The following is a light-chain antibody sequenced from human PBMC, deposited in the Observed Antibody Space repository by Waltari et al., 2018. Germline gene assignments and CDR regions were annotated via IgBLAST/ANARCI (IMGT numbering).Light chain of an antibody. V-gene: IGKV4-1*01. Sequence: DIVLTQSADSLAVSLGDRATINCKSNQSVLSSSNNENYLAWYQQKPGQTPKLLIYWASTRESGVPDRFSGSGSGTDFTLTISSVQAEDAAVYYCQQHFTAPITFGGGTKVEIK. CDR3: QQHFTAPIT. J-gene: IGKJ4*01. CDR1: QSVLSSSNNENY. CDR2: WAS.